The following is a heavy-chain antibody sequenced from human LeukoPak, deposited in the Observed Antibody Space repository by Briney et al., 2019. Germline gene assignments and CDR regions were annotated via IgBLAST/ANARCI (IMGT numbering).Heavy chain of an antibody. D-gene: IGHD6-19*01. V-gene: IGHV3-7*01. CDR2: IKQDGSEK. CDR3: ARTEYSSGWSDFDY. Sequence: PGGSLRLSCAASGFTFSTSSLNWVRQAPGKGLEWVANIKQDGSEKYYVDSVKGRFTISRDNAKNSLYLQMNSLRAEDTAVYYCARTEYSSGWSDFDYWGQGTLVTVSS. J-gene: IGHJ4*02. CDR1: GFTFSTSS.